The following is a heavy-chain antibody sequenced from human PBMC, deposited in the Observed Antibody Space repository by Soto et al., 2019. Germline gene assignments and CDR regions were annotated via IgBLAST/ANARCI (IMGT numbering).Heavy chain of an antibody. J-gene: IGHJ6*02. CDR1: GFTFTSYS. D-gene: IGHD6-13*01. V-gene: IGHV3-21*01. Sequence: GSLRLSCAASGFTFTSYSMNWVRQAPGKGLEWVSSISSGSTYTYYADSVKGRFTISRDNAKNSLYLQMNSLRAEDTAVYYCARYSSSWPLYYGMDVWGQGTTVTVSS. CDR3: ARYSSSWPLYYGMDV. CDR2: ISSGSTYT.